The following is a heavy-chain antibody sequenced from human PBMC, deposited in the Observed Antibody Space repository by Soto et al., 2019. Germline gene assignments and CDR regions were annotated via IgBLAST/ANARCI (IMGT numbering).Heavy chain of an antibody. J-gene: IGHJ4*02. CDR1: GGTFSSYA. V-gene: IGHV1-69*01. CDR3: ARTLYYYDSSGYYYAF. CDR2: IIPIFGTA. D-gene: IGHD3-22*01. Sequence: QVQLVQSGAEVTKPGSSVKVSCKASGGTFSSYAISWVRQAPGQGLEWMGGIIPIFGTANYAQKFQGRVTITADESTSTAYMELSSLRSEDTAVYYCARTLYYYDSSGYYYAFWGQGTLVTVSS.